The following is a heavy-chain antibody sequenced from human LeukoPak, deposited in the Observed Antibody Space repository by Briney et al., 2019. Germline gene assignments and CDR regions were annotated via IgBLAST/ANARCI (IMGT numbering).Heavy chain of an antibody. CDR3: ARGSGSSWYGIHGPFDY. D-gene: IGHD6-13*01. V-gene: IGHV4-4*07. Sequence: SETLSLTCTVSGDSISSYYWSWIRRPAGKGLEWIGRIYTSGSTNYNPSLKSRVTMSVDTSKNQFSLKLSSVTAADTAVYYCARGSGSSWYGIHGPFDYWGQGTLVTVSS. CDR2: IYTSGST. CDR1: GDSISSYY. J-gene: IGHJ4*02.